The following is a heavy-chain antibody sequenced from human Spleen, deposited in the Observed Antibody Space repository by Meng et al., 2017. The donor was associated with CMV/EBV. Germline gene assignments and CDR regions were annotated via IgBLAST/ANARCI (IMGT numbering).Heavy chain of an antibody. CDR3: ARQSPYNWDTYYFDY. V-gene: IGHV3-74*01. D-gene: IGHD1/OR15-1a*01. Sequence: GGSLRLSCAASGFTFSSYWMHWVRQAPGKGLVWVSRINSDGSSTSYADSVKGRFTISRDNSKNTLYLQMNSLRAEDTAVYYCARQSPYNWDTYYFDYWGQGTLVTVSS. CDR1: GFTFSSYW. J-gene: IGHJ4*02. CDR2: INSDGSST.